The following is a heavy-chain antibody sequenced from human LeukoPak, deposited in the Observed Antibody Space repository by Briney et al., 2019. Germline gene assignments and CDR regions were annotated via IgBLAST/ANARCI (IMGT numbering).Heavy chain of an antibody. CDR1: GFTFTAFA. Sequence: GGSLRLSCAASGFTFTAFAMNWVRQAPGKGLEWVSTTSGGGDITYYPDSVKGRFTISRDNSKNTVYLQMNSLRAEDTAVYYRTKNSGLRVATIPGLFDYWGQGTLVIVSS. D-gene: IGHD5-12*01. CDR2: TSGGGDIT. J-gene: IGHJ4*02. V-gene: IGHV3-23*01. CDR3: TKNSGLRVATIPGLFDY.